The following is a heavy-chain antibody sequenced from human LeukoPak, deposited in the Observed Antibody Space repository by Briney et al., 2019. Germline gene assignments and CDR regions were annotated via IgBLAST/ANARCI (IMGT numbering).Heavy chain of an antibody. CDR3: ARTGRVLSFVDY. CDR2: ISGYNGNT. V-gene: IGHV1-18*01. D-gene: IGHD2-15*01. J-gene: IGHJ4*02. Sequence: ASVRVSCKASGYSFTTYGISWVRQAPGQGLEWMGWISGYNGNTNYAQNLQGRVTMTTDTSTSTAYMDLRSLRSDDTAVYYYARTGRVLSFVDYWGQGTLVTVSS. CDR1: GYSFTTYG.